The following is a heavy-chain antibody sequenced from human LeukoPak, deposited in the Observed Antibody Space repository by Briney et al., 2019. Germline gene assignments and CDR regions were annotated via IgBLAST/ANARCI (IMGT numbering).Heavy chain of an antibody. J-gene: IGHJ5*02. CDR1: GFTFSSYS. Sequence: GGSLRLSCAASGFTFSSYSMNWVRQAPGRGLEWVSSISSSSSYIYYADSVKGRFTISRDNAKNSLYLQMNSLRAEDTAVYYCARVTPNYYDSSGYYLFDPWGQGTLVTVSS. V-gene: IGHV3-21*01. D-gene: IGHD3-22*01. CDR3: ARVTPNYYDSSGYYLFDP. CDR2: ISSSSSYI.